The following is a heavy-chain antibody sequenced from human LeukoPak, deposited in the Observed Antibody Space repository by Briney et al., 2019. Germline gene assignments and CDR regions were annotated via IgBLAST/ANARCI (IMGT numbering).Heavy chain of an antibody. CDR1: GFTFSGYW. CDR3: AELGITMIGGV. Sequence: GGSLRLSCVASGFTFSGYWTSWVRQAPGKGLEWVANIKQDGSEKYYVDSVKGRFTISRDNAKNSLYLQMNSLRAEDTAVYYCAELGITMIGGVWGKGTTVTISS. CDR2: IKQDGSEK. V-gene: IGHV3-7*01. D-gene: IGHD3-10*02. J-gene: IGHJ6*03.